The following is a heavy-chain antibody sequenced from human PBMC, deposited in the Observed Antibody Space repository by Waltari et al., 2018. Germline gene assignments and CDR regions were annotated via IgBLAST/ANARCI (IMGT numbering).Heavy chain of an antibody. Sequence: QVQLQESGPGLVKPSETLSLTCTVSGGAISSHYWSWIRQPPGKGLEWIGYIYYSGSTNYNPSLKSRVTISVDTSKNQFSLKLSSVTAADTAVYYCARISRVVVAATDDAFDIWGQGTMVTVSS. J-gene: IGHJ3*02. D-gene: IGHD2-15*01. CDR2: IYYSGST. V-gene: IGHV4-59*11. CDR1: GGAISSHY. CDR3: ARISRVVVAATDDAFDI.